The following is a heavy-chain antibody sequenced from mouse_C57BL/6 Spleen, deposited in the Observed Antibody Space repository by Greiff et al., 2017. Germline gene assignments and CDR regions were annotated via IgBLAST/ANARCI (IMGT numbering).Heavy chain of an antibody. D-gene: IGHD2-3*01. CDR1: GFTFTDYY. V-gene: IGHV7-3*01. J-gene: IGHJ2*01. CDR3: ARSPFYDGYYPYAMDY. Sequence: DVKLVESGGGLVQPGGSLSLSCAASGFTFTDYYMSWVRQPPGKALEWLGFIRNKANGYTTEYSASGKGRFTISRDNSQSILYLQMNALRAEDSATYYCARSPFYDGYYPYAMDYWGQGTTLTVSS. CDR2: IRNKANGYTT.